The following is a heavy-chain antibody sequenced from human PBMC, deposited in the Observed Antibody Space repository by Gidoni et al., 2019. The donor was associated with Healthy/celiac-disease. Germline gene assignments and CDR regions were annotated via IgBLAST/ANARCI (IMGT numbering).Heavy chain of an antibody. CDR2: ISGSGGST. J-gene: IGHJ5*02. CDR3: AKAVRSIPAYCGGDCPPQIPSPRYNWFDP. D-gene: IGHD2-21*02. Sequence: EVQLLESGGGLVQPGGSLRLSCAASGFTFSSYAMSWVRQAPGKGLAWVSAISGSGGSTYYADSVKGRFTISRDNSKNTLYLQMNSLRAEDTAVYYCAKAVRSIPAYCGGDCPPQIPSPRYNWFDPWGQGTLVTVSS. V-gene: IGHV3-23*01. CDR1: GFTFSSYA.